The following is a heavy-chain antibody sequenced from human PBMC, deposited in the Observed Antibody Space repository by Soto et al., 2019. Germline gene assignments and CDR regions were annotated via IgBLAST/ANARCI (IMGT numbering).Heavy chain of an antibody. V-gene: IGHV3-30*18. CDR1: GFTFSSYG. J-gene: IGHJ3*02. CDR3: AKDLIAVAGGAFDI. CDR2: ISYDGSNK. Sequence: QVQLVESGGGVVQPGRSLRLSCAASGFTFSSYGMHWVRQAPGKGLEWVAVISYDGSNKYYADSVKGRFTISRDNSKNTLYLQMNSLRAEDTAVYYCAKDLIAVAGGAFDIWGQGTMVTVSS. D-gene: IGHD6-19*01.